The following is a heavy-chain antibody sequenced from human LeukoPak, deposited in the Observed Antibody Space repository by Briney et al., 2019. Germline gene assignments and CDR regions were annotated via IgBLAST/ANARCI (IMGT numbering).Heavy chain of an antibody. CDR2: ISAYNGNT. J-gene: IGHJ5*02. Sequence: ASVTVSCKASGYTFTNYGISWVRQAPGQGLEWMGWISAYNGNTNYTQKLQGRVTMTTDTSTSTAYMELRSLRSDDTAVYYCARYKAVAGTGWFDPWGQGTLVTVSS. V-gene: IGHV1-18*01. CDR1: GYTFTNYG. CDR3: ARYKAVAGTGWFDP. D-gene: IGHD6-19*01.